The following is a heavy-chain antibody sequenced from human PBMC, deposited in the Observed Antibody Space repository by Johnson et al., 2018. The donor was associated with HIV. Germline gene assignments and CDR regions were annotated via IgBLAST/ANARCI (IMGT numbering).Heavy chain of an antibody. CDR3: AKQQLVPDDAFDI. CDR1: GFTFSTYG. Sequence: QVQLVESGGGVVQPGRSLRLSCAASGFTFSTYGMHWVRQAPGKGLEWVAVTWYDGSNKYYADSVKGRFTISRDNSKNTLYLQMNSLRAEDTAVYYCAKQQLVPDDAFDIWGQGTMVNVSS. V-gene: IGHV3-33*06. D-gene: IGHD6-6*01. J-gene: IGHJ3*02. CDR2: TWYDGSNK.